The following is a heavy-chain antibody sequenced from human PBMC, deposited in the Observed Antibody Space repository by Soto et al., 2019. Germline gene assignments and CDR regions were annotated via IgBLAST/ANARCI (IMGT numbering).Heavy chain of an antibody. D-gene: IGHD6-19*01. J-gene: IGHJ5*02. V-gene: IGHV6-1*01. CDR3: ARGLSRQSSGWYEEEVSWFDP. CDR2: TYYRSKWYN. Sequence: SQTLSLTCAISGDSVSSNSAAWNWIRQSPSRGLEWLGRTYYRSKWYNDYAVSVKSRITINPDTSKNQFSLQLNSVTPEDTAVYYCARGLSRQSSGWYEEEVSWFDPWGQGTLVTVSS. CDR1: GDSVSSNSAA.